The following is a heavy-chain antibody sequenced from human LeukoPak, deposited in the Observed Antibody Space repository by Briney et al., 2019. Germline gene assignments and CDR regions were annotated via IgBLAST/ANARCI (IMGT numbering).Heavy chain of an antibody. J-gene: IGHJ5*01. Sequence: ASVKVSCKASGGTFSSYAISWVRQAPGQGLEWMGGIIPIFGTANYAQKFQGRVTITADESTSTAYMELSSLRSEDTAVYYCARDRFPAPYCGGDCYNWFDSWGQGTLVTVSS. CDR2: IIPIFGTA. CDR3: ARDRFPAPYCGGDCYNWFDS. CDR1: GGTFSSYA. V-gene: IGHV1-69*01. D-gene: IGHD2-21*02.